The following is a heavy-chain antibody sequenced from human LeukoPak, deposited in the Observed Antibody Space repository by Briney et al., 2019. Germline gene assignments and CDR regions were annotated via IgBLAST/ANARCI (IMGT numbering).Heavy chain of an antibody. CDR3: AREGGITMVRGAYFDY. CDR1: GFTFSSYE. Sequence: PGGSLRLSCAASGFTFSSYEMNWVRQAPGKGLEWVSYISSSGSTIYYADSVKGRFTISRDNAKNSLYLQMNSLRSEDTAVYYCAREGGITMVRGAYFDYWGQGTLVTVSS. V-gene: IGHV3-48*03. D-gene: IGHD3-10*01. J-gene: IGHJ4*02. CDR2: ISSSGSTI.